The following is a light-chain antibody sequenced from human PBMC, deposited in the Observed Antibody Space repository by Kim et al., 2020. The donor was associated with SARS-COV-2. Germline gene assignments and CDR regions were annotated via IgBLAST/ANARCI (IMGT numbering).Light chain of an antibody. CDR3: QHRRNWPLT. V-gene: IGKV3-11*01. CDR2: EAS. Sequence: EIVLTQSPATLSLSPGERATLSSRASQSVSSYLAWYQQKPGQAPRLLIYEASNRATGIPARFSGSGSGTDFTLTISSLEPEDFAIYYCQHRRNWPLTFGGGTKVEI. J-gene: IGKJ4*01. CDR1: QSVSSY.